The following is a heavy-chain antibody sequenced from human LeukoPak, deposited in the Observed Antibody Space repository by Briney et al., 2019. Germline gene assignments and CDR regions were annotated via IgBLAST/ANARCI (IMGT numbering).Heavy chain of an antibody. D-gene: IGHD3-22*01. V-gene: IGHV4-39*01. CDR1: GGSVSGGRPY. Sequence: SETLSLTCTVSGGSVSGGRPYWAWIRQPPGKGLEFIGSIKYTGNTYYNPSLKSRVTISIDTSKNQFSLKLSSVTAADTAVFYCARRTDYDSRGYYTDYWGQGTLVTVSS. J-gene: IGHJ4*02. CDR2: IKYTGNT. CDR3: ARRTDYDSRGYYTDY.